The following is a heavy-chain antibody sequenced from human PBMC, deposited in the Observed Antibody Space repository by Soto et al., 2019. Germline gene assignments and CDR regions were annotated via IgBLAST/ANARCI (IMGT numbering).Heavy chain of an antibody. Sequence: QVQLVQSGAEVQKAGSSVKVSCKVSGGTFSSYFINWVRQAPGQGLEWVGGIIPVFGTASYAEKFQGRVTITADESTSTAYLELSSLRPDDTAVYYCARETPSAAAAYYYYGLDVWGQGTTVTVPS. CDR1: GGTFSSYF. V-gene: IGHV1-69*01. D-gene: IGHD6-13*01. CDR2: IIPVFGTA. J-gene: IGHJ6*02. CDR3: ARETPSAAAAYYYYGLDV.